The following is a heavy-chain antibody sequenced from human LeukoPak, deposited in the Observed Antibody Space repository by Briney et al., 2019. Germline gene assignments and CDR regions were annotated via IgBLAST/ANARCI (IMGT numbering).Heavy chain of an antibody. V-gene: IGHV4-59*08. CDR1: GGSIGTYY. CDR2: IYVTGN. CDR3: ARHIGWGIEDMDV. J-gene: IGHJ6*03. Sequence: SSETLSLTCTVSGGSIGTYYWSWVRQSPGKGLEWIGYIYVTGNRYNPYLQSRVTISVDTSRNRFFLKMSSVTAADTAVYYCARHIGWGIEDMDVRGKGTKVTVSS. D-gene: IGHD2-8*02.